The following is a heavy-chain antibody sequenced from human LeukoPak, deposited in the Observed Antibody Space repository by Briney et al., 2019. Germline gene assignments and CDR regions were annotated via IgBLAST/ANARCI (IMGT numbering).Heavy chain of an antibody. Sequence: GGSLRLSRAASGLTFSDYYMSWIRQAPGKGLEWLSYINIGGTNTHYADSVKGRFTISRGNAKKSLYLEMTNLRAEDTAVYYCATDGAGFDTWGQGVLVAVSS. CDR1: GLTFSDYY. CDR3: ATDGAGFDT. V-gene: IGHV3-11*01. J-gene: IGHJ5*02. CDR2: INIGGTNT.